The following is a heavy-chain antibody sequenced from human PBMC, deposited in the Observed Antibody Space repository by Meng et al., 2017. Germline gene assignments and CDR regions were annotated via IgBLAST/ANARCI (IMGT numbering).Heavy chain of an antibody. D-gene: IGHD2-21*02. J-gene: IGHJ3*02. CDR1: GFTFSSYE. Sequence: GGSLRLSCAASGFTFSSYEMNWVRQAPGKGLEWVSYISSSGSTIYYADSVKGRFTISRDNAKNSLYLQMNSLRAEDTAVYYCAREKLAYCGGDCYFSDAFDIWGQGTMVTVSS. CDR3: AREKLAYCGGDCYFSDAFDI. V-gene: IGHV3-48*03. CDR2: ISSSGSTI.